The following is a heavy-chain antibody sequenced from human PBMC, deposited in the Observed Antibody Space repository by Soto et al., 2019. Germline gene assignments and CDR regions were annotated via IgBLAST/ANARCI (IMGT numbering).Heavy chain of an antibody. CDR1: GSSFATYG. D-gene: IGHD3-22*01. CDR2: ISAHNGDT. V-gene: IGHV1-18*04. Sequence: ASANASFEAAGSSFATYGFSLVRQAPGQGLECVGWISAHNGDTHYSQKFQGGVTLTTDTSTNTGYMELRSLTSDDTAVYFCATEPIYSNDGSGYYPLGHCGQGTLVTVSS. CDR3: ATEPIYSNDGSGYYPLGH. J-gene: IGHJ4*02.